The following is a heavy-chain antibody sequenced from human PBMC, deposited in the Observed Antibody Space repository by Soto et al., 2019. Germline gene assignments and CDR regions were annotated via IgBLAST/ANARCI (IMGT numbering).Heavy chain of an antibody. CDR3: APSRRGSYLDY. D-gene: IGHD3-16*01. CDR1: GFSLITSGVG. V-gene: IGHV2-5*02. CDR2: IYWGDDK. J-gene: IGHJ4*02. Sequence: HITLKESGPTLVKPTPTLTLTCTFSGFSLITSGVGVGWIRQPPGKALEWLALIYWGDDKRYSPSLKSRLTITKDTAKIQVVPTMTNMDRVDTATYYCAPSRRGSYLDYWWQGTLVTVSS.